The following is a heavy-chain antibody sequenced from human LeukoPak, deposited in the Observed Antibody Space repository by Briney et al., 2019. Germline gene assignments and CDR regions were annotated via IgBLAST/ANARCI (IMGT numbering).Heavy chain of an antibody. Sequence: SETLSLTCSVSGYSISSGYFWGWIRPPPGKGLEWIGNIYHSGSTYYNPSLKSRATVFVDTSKNQFSLRLTSLTVADTAVYYCARFFRSATFDYWGQGSRVTVSS. CDR1: GYSISSGYF. D-gene: IGHD3-3*01. CDR3: ARFFRSATFDY. J-gene: IGHJ4*02. V-gene: IGHV4-38-2*02. CDR2: IYHSGST.